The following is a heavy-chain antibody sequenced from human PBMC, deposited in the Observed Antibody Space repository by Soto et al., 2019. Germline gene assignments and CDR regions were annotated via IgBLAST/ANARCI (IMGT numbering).Heavy chain of an antibody. D-gene: IGHD3-16*01. CDR1: GGSISSSSYY. V-gene: IGHV4-39*01. Sequence: QLQLQESGPGLVKPSETLSLTCTVSGGSISSSSYYWGWIRQPPGRELEWIGAIYYNGNTWYNPSRKSQVTISVDTSKNQFSLKLSSVTAADTAVYYCARQTGGFGYYFDYWGQGTLVTVSS. CDR3: ARQTGGFGYYFDY. J-gene: IGHJ4*02. CDR2: IYYNGNT.